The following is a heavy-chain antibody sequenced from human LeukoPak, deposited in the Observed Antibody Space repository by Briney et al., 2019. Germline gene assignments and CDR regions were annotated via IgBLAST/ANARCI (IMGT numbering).Heavy chain of an antibody. Sequence: GGSLRLSCAASGFTFSSYSMNWFRQAPRKGLEWVSYISSSSSTIYYTDSVKGRFTISRDNAKNSLYLQMNSLRGEVTALYYCPRDLDYDLWIGYSSALLGVFDIWGEGTMLTVSS. D-gene: IGHD3-3*01. V-gene: IGHV3-48*01. CDR2: ISSSSSTI. J-gene: IGHJ3*02. CDR1: GFTFSSYS. CDR3: PRDLDYDLWIGYSSALLGVFDI.